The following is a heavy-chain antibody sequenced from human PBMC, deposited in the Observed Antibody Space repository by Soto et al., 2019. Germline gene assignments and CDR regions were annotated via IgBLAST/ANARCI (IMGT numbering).Heavy chain of an antibody. CDR1: GYTFTGYY. CDR3: ARDPGGSSSSRFDY. Sequence: ASVKVSCKASGYTFTGYYMHWVRQAPGQGLEWMGWINPNSGGTNYAQKFQGWVTMTRDTSISTAYMELSRLRSDDTAVYYCARDPGGSSSSRFDYWGQGTLVTVSS. D-gene: IGHD6-6*01. CDR2: INPNSGGT. J-gene: IGHJ4*02. V-gene: IGHV1-2*04.